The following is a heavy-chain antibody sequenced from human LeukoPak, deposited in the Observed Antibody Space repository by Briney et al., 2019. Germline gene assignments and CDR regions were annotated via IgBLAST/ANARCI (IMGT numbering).Heavy chain of an antibody. V-gene: IGHV4-34*01. J-gene: IGHJ5*02. D-gene: IGHD3-10*01. Sequence: PSETLSLTCAVYGGSFSGYYWSWIRQPPVKRLEWIGEINRSGANYNPSLESRVTLSMDTSQNQFSLKLSSVTAADTAVHYCARFKIWRGGDLWGQGTLVSVSS. CDR2: INRSGA. CDR1: GGSFSGYY. CDR3: ARFKIWRGGDL.